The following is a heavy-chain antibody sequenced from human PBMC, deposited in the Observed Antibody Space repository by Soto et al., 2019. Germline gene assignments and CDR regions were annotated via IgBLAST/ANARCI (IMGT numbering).Heavy chain of an antibody. CDR1: GGSFSCYY. Sequence: PSETLSLTCAVYGGSFSCYYWSWIRQRPGKGLEWIGEINHSGSTNYNPSLKSRVTISVDTSKNQFSLKLSSVTAADTAVYYCARGEYRSSYQYNAGSNPRTWFDPWGQGTLVTVSS. J-gene: IGHJ5*02. CDR2: INHSGST. V-gene: IGHV4-34*01. CDR3: ARGEYRSSYQYNAGSNPRTWFDP. D-gene: IGHD6-6*01.